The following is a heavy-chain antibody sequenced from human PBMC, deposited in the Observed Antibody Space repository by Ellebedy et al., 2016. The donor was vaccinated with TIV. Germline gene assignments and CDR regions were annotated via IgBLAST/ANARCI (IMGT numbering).Heavy chain of an antibody. V-gene: IGHV3-72*01. CDR1: GFFFSRYW. CDR3: ARDKEGTMDV. CDR2: IRNKANSYTS. Sequence: GESLKISYAASGFFFSRYWMTWVRQAPGKGLEWVGRIRNKANSYTSEYAASVKGRFTISRDDSKNSLYLQMNSLKTEDTAVYYCARDKEGTMDVWGQGTTVTVSS. D-gene: IGHD3-10*01. J-gene: IGHJ6*02.